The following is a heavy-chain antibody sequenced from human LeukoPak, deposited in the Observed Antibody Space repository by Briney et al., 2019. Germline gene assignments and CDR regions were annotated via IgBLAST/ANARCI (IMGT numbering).Heavy chain of an antibody. V-gene: IGHV1-8*01. Sequence: ASVKVSCKASGYTSTSYDINWVRQATGQGLEWMGWMNPNSGNTGYAQKFQGRVTMTRNTSISTAYMELSSLRSEDTAVYYCARGFTANDSWSGYLYYYYYGMDVWGQGTTVTVSS. CDR3: ARGFTANDSWSGYLYYYYYGMDV. J-gene: IGHJ6*02. D-gene: IGHD3-3*01. CDR2: MNPNSGNT. CDR1: GYTSTSYD.